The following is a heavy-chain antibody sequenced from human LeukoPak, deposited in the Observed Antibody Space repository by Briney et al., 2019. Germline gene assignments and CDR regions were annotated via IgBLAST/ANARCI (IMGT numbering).Heavy chain of an antibody. CDR2: IYYSGST. V-gene: IGHV4-59*01. Sequence: SETLPLTCTVSGGSISSYYWSWIRQPPGKGLEWIGYIYYSGSTNYNPSLKSRVTISVDTSKNQFSLKLSSVTAADTAVYYCARGTRVLRYFDWLSPLDYYYGMDVWGQGTTVTVSS. D-gene: IGHD3-9*01. CDR1: GGSISSYY. J-gene: IGHJ6*02. CDR3: ARGTRVLRYFDWLSPLDYYYGMDV.